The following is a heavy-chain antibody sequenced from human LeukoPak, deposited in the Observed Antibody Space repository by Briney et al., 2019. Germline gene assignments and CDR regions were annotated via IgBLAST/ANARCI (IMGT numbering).Heavy chain of an antibody. Sequence: GGSLRLSCAASGFTFSSYAMHWVRQAPGKELEWMTVISYDGNNKYYVDSVKGRFTISRDNSKNTMYLQMNSLRTEDTAVYYCARAALFSSSFYSGLPTHWGQGTLVTVSS. CDR1: GFTFSSYA. D-gene: IGHD6-6*01. CDR2: ISYDGNNK. V-gene: IGHV3-30-3*01. CDR3: ARAALFSSSFYSGLPTH. J-gene: IGHJ4*02.